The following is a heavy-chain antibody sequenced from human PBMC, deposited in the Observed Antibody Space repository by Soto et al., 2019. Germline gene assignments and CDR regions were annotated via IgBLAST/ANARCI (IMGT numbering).Heavy chain of an antibody. CDR3: ARVGRMAVAATGFDY. CDR1: GYTFTSYG. D-gene: IGHD6-19*01. CDR2: ISAYNGNT. V-gene: IGHV1-18*01. J-gene: IGHJ4*02. Sequence: ASVKVSCKASGYTFTSYGISGVRQAPGQGLEWMGWISAYNGNTNYAQKLQGRVTMTTDTSTSTAYMELRSLRSDDTAVYYCARVGRMAVAATGFDYWGQGTLVTSPQ.